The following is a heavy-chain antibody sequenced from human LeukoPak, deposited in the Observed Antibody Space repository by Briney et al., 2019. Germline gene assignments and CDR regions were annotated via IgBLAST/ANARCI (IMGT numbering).Heavy chain of an antibody. D-gene: IGHD3-22*01. CDR3: ARLGAKYDSSGYSGPDAFDI. CDR2: ITSSSNGI. V-gene: IGHV3-21*01. CDR1: GFTFSSYS. Sequence: GGSLRLSCVGSGFTFSSYSMNWVRQAPGKGLEWVSSITSSSNGIYYADSVKGRFTISRDNAKNTLYLQMNSLRAEDTAVYYCARLGAKYDSSGYSGPDAFDIWGQGTMVTVSS. J-gene: IGHJ3*02.